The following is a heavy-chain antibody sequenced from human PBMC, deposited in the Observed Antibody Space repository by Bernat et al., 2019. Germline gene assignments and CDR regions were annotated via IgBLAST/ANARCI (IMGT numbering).Heavy chain of an antibody. D-gene: IGHD6-13*01. Sequence: QVQLVESGGGVVQPGRSLRLSCAASGFTFSSYAMHWVRQAPGKGLEWVAVISYDGSNKYYADSVKGRFTISRDNSKNTLYLQMNSLRAEDTAVYYCARDPVPSIAAAGLLDAFDIWGQGTMVTVSS. CDR1: GFTFSSYA. J-gene: IGHJ3*02. CDR3: ARDPVPSIAAAGLLDAFDI. CDR2: ISYDGSNK. V-gene: IGHV3-30*01.